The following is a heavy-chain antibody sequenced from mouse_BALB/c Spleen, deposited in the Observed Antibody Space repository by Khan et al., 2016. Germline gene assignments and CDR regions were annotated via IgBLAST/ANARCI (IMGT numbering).Heavy chain of an antibody. J-gene: IGHJ3*01. CDR1: GFTFSDYN. CDR3: ARSEDRYDSWFAY. D-gene: IGHD2-14*01. Sequence: VRLQQSGPELVKPGASVKIPCKASGFTFSDYNMDWVKQSHGKSLEWIGDINPNNGGTIYNQKFKGKATLTVDTSSSTAYMELRSLTSEDTAVYYGARSEDRYDSWFAYWGQGTLVTVSA. CDR2: INPNNGGT. V-gene: IGHV1-18*01.